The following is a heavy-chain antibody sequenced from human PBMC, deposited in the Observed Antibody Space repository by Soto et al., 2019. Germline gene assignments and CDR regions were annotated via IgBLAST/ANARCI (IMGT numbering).Heavy chain of an antibody. CDR3: ARGGGYCSSTTCAYLDN. J-gene: IGHJ4*02. D-gene: IGHD2-2*01. CDR1: GYTFNSYS. V-gene: IGHV1-18*01. Sequence: ASVKGSCKTSGYTFNSYSITWVRQAPGQGLEWMGWISGYKGNTNYAQKFQGRITMTTDTSTSTAYMELRSLRSDDTAMYYCARGGGYCSSTTCAYLDNWGQGTLVTVSS. CDR2: ISGYKGNT.